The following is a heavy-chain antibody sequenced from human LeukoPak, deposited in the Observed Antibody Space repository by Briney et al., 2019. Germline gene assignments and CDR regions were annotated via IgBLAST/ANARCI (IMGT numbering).Heavy chain of an antibody. CDR3: AKRLSGYSYGYSHTPPY. J-gene: IGHJ4*02. CDR2: ISGSGGST. Sequence: GGSLRLSCAASGFTFSSYAMSWVRQAPGKGLEWVSAISGSGGSTYYADSVKGRFTISRDNSKNALYLQMNSLRAEDTAVYYCAKRLSGYSYGYSHTPPYWGQGTLVPVSS. CDR1: GFTFSSYA. V-gene: IGHV3-23*01. D-gene: IGHD5-18*01.